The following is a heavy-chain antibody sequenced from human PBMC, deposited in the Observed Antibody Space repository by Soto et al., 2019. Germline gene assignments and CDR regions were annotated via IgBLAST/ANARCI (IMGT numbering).Heavy chain of an antibody. D-gene: IGHD6-19*01. J-gene: IGHJ4*02. CDR1: GFTFSSYA. CDR2: ISYDGSNK. V-gene: IGHV3-30-3*01. Sequence: QVQLVESGGGVVQPGRSLRLSCAASGFTFSSYAMHWVRQAPGKGLEWVAVISYDGSNKYYADSVKGRFTISRDNSKNTLYLQMTSLRAEGTAVYYCARGGGGWCARPIDYWGQGTLVTVSS. CDR3: ARGGGGWCARPIDY.